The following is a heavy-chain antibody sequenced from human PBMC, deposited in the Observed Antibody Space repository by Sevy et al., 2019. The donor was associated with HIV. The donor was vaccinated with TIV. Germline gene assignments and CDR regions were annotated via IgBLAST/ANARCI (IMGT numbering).Heavy chain of an antibody. CDR3: ARERGESTRNGSLLEY. Sequence: GGSLRLSCAASGFTFSSYAMHWVRQAPGKGLEAVAVISYDANAKFYADSVKGRFTISRDNSKNTLDLQMNSLRDEDTAVYYCARERGESTRNGSLLEYWGQGTLITVSS. J-gene: IGHJ4*02. CDR1: GFTFSSYA. V-gene: IGHV3-30-3*01. CDR2: ISYDANAK. D-gene: IGHD3-10*01.